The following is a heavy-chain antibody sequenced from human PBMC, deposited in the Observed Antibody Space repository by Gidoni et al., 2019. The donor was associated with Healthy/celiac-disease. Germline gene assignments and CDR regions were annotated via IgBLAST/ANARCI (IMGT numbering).Heavy chain of an antibody. CDR1: GGSFSGYY. CDR2: INHSGST. Sequence: QVQLQQWGAGLLKPSDTLSLTCAVYGGSFSGYYWSWIRQPPGKGLEWIGEINHSGSTNYNPSLKSRVTISVDTSKNQFSLKLSSVTAADTAVYYCARSRGNGSSSLSFDYWGQGTLVTVSS. D-gene: IGHD6-6*01. V-gene: IGHV4-34*01. J-gene: IGHJ4*02. CDR3: ARSRGNGSSSLSFDY.